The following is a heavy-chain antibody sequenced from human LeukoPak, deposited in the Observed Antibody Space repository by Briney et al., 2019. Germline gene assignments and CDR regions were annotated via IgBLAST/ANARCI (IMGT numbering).Heavy chain of an antibody. CDR3: ARHLATGVRWFDP. D-gene: IGHD3-10*01. CDR2: IYYSGST. Sequence: SETLSLTCTVSGGSISSSSYYWGWIRQPPGMGLEWIGSIYYSGSTYYNPSRKGRLTISLDTSNNQFSLKLSSVTAADTAVYYCARHLATGVRWFDPWGQGTLVTVSS. V-gene: IGHV4-39*01. J-gene: IGHJ5*02. CDR1: GGSISSSSYY.